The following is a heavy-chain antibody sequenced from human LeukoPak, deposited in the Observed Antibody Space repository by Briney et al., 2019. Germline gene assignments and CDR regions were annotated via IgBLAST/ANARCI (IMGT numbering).Heavy chain of an antibody. CDR1: GFTFSSYE. J-gene: IGHJ5*02. D-gene: IGHD6-13*01. V-gene: IGHV3-48*03. Sequence: PGGSLRLSCAASGFTFSSYEMNWVRQAPGKGLEWVSYISGSGSTIYYADSVKGRFTISRDNSKTTLYVQMNSLRAEDTAVYYCAKAPYRSSWYLSWLDPWGQGTLVTVSS. CDR2: ISGSGSTI. CDR3: AKAPYRSSWYLSWLDP.